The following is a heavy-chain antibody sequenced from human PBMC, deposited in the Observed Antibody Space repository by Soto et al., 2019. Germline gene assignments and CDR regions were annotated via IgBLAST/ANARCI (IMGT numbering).Heavy chain of an antibody. CDR3: ASHKYYYDSSGYYYEYFQQ. J-gene: IGHJ1*01. CDR2: IDPSDSYT. D-gene: IGHD3-22*01. V-gene: IGHV5-10-1*01. Sequence: PGESLKISCKGSEYSFTSYWISWVRQMPGKGLEWMGRIDPSDSYTNYSPSFQGHVTISADKSISTAYLQWSSLKASDTAMYYCASHKYYYDSSGYYYEYFQQWGQGTLVTVSS. CDR1: EYSFTSYW.